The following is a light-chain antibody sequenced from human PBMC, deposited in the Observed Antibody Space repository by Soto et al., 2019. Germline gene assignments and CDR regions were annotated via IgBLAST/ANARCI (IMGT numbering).Light chain of an antibody. Sequence: QSVLTQPASVSGSPGQSITISCTGTSSDVGGYNYVSWYQQYPGKAPKLMIYEVSNRPSGVSNRFSGSKSGNTASLTISGLQGEDEADYYCSSFLSTHTGVFGGGTKVTVL. J-gene: IGLJ3*02. CDR3: SSFLSTHTGV. V-gene: IGLV2-14*01. CDR1: SSDVGGYNY. CDR2: EVS.